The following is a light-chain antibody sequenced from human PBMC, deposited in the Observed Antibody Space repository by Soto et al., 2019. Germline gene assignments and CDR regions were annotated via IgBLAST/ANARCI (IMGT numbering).Light chain of an antibody. V-gene: IGKV1-39*01. CDR2: AAS. CDR3: HESHTSGT. J-gene: IGKJ2*01. CDR1: QSISRY. Sequence: DIQMTQSPSSLSASVGDRVTITCRASQSISRYLNWYQQKPGKAPKLLIYAASSLQSGVPSRFSGSGSGTDFTITISSLQPEDFATYVCHESHTSGTFGQGTKLEI.